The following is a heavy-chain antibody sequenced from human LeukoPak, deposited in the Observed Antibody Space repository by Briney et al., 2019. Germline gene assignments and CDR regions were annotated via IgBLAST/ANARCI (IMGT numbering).Heavy chain of an antibody. D-gene: IGHD2-2*02. CDR3: ATPTSLIYPHFDY. CDR2: FDPEGGET. Sequence: ASVKVFCKVSGYTLTELSMHWVRQAPGKGLEWMGGFDPEGGETIYAQKFQGRVTMTEDTSTDTAYMELSSLRSEDTAVYYCATPTSLIYPHFDYWGQGTLVTVSS. J-gene: IGHJ4*02. V-gene: IGHV1-24*01. CDR1: GYTLTELS.